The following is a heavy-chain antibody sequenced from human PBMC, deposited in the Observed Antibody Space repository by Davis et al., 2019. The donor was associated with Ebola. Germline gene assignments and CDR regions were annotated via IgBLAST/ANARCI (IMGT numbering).Heavy chain of an antibody. D-gene: IGHD2-15*01. Sequence: PGGSLRLSCAASGFTFSSYGMHWVRQAPGKGLEWVAVISYDGSNKYYADSVKGRFTISRDNSKNTLYLQMNSLRAEDTAVYYCARVNTDIVVVVAAMDVWGQGTTVTVSS. V-gene: IGHV3-30*19. CDR2: ISYDGSNK. J-gene: IGHJ6*02. CDR1: GFTFSSYG. CDR3: ARVNTDIVVVVAAMDV.